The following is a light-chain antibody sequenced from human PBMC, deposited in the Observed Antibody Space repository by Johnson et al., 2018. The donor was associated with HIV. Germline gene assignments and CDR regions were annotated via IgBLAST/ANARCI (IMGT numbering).Light chain of an antibody. CDR1: SSNIGNNY. CDR3: GTWDSSLSAYV. CDR2: ENN. V-gene: IGLV1-51*02. J-gene: IGLJ1*01. Sequence: QSVLTQPPSVSAAPGQKVTISCSGSSSNIGNNYVSWYQQLPGTAPKLLIYENNKRPSWIPDRFSGSKSGTSATLGITGLQTGDEADYYCGTWDSSLSAYVFETGTKVTVL.